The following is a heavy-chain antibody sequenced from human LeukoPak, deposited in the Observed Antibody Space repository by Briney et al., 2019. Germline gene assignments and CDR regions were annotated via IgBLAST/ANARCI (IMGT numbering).Heavy chain of an antibody. D-gene: IGHD6-19*01. CDR3: ARGLAVAGYYYYGMDV. CDR1: GYTFTGYY. V-gene: IGHV1-2*06. J-gene: IGHJ6*02. CDR2: INPNSGGT. Sequence: ASVKVSCKASGYTFTGYYMHWVRQAPGQGLEWMGRINPNSGGTNYAQKFQGRVTMTRNTSISTAYMELSSLRSEDTAVYYCARGLAVAGYYYYGMDVWGQGTTVTVSS.